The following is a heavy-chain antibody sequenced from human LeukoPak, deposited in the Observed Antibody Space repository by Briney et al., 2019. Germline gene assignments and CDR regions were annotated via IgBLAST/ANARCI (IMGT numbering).Heavy chain of an antibody. CDR1: GGTFSSYA. V-gene: IGHV1-69*04. CDR2: IIPILGIA. J-gene: IGHJ5*02. D-gene: IGHD4-17*01. Sequence: ASVKVSCKASGGTFSSYAISWVRQAPGQGLEWMGRIIPILGIANYAQKFQGRVTITADKSTSTAYMELSSLRSEDTAVYYCARVTVTTNWFDPWGQGTLVTVSS. CDR3: ARVTVTTNWFDP.